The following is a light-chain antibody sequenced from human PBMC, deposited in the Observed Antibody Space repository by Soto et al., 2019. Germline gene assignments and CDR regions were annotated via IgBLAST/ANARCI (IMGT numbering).Light chain of an antibody. J-gene: IGLJ2*01. CDR1: SGHSRYA. CDR3: QTWGTGIVV. V-gene: IGLV4-69*01. Sequence: QLVLTQSPSASASLGASVKLTCTLSSGHSRYAIAWHQQQPEKGPRYLMKLNSDGSHSKGDGIPDRFSGSSSGAERDLTISSLQSEDEADYYCQTWGTGIVVFGGGTKLTVL. CDR2: LNSDGSH.